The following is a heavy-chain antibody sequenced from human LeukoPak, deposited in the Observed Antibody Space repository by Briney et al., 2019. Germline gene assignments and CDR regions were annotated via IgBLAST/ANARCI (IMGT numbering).Heavy chain of an antibody. Sequence: ASVKVSCKVSGYTLTELSMHWVRQAPGKGLEWMGGFDPEDGETIYAQKFQGRVTMTEDTSTDTAYMELSSLRSEDTAVYYCATVPPWGSHNWFDPWGQGPRSPSPQ. V-gene: IGHV1-24*01. CDR2: FDPEDGET. CDR1: GYTLTELS. D-gene: IGHD3-16*01. CDR3: ATVPPWGSHNWFDP. J-gene: IGHJ5*02.